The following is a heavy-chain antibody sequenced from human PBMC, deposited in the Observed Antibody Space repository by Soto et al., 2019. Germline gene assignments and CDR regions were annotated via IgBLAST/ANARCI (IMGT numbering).Heavy chain of an antibody. D-gene: IGHD1-26*01. V-gene: IGHV1-3*01. CDR2: INAGNGIT. CDR3: ARGPMSGNYFLSYCDF. J-gene: IGHJ4*02. Sequence: QVQLVQSGAEVKKPGASVRVSCKASGYTFTNYAMYWVRQAPGQRLEWMGWINAGNGITKYSLKFQGRVTITSDTSASTTYIDLSSLRTEDTAVYYCARGPMSGNYFLSYCDFWGQGTLVTVSS. CDR1: GYTFTNYA.